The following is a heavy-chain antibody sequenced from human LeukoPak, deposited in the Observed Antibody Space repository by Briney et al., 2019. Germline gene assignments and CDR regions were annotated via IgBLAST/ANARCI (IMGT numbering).Heavy chain of an antibody. Sequence: GSLRLSCAASGFTFSSYSMNWVRQAPGKGLEWVSSISSSSSYIYYADSVKGRFTISRDNAKNSLYPQMNSLRAEDTAVYYCARDLRGYYYDSSDPYYYGMDVWGQGTTVTVSS. D-gene: IGHD3-22*01. CDR1: GFTFSSYS. CDR3: ARDLRGYYYDSSDPYYYGMDV. J-gene: IGHJ6*02. CDR2: ISSSSSYI. V-gene: IGHV3-21*01.